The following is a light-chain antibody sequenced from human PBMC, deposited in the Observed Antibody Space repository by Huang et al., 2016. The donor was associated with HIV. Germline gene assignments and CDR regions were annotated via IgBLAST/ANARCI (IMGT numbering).Light chain of an antibody. CDR2: NAS. Sequence: DIQMTQSPSSLSASVGNRVTISCRASQSISNYLHWYQVKPGKAPQLLIYNASSLQGGVPSRFSGSGSGTDFTLTISSLQPEDCATYYCQQSYNTPLTFGGGTKVEIK. V-gene: IGKV1-39*01. J-gene: IGKJ4*01. CDR3: QQSYNTPLT. CDR1: QSISNY.